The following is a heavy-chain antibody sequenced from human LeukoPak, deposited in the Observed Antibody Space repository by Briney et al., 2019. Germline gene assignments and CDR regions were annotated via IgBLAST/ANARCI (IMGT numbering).Heavy chain of an antibody. CDR1: GGSITNYY. CDR3: ARGSYSSSSLLSY. CDR2: IYQTGNT. Sequence: SETLSLTCTVSGGSITNYYWSWIRQPPGKGLEWITYIYQTGNTYYNPSLKSRVTISVDRSKNQFSLKLSSVTAADTAVYYCARGSYSSSSLLSYWGQGTLVTVSS. V-gene: IGHV4-59*12. J-gene: IGHJ4*02. D-gene: IGHD6-6*01.